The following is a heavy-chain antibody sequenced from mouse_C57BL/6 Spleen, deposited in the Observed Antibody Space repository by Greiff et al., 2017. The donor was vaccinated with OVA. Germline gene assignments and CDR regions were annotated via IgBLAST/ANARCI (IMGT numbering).Heavy chain of an antibody. J-gene: IGHJ3*01. D-gene: IGHD2-3*01. V-gene: IGHV1-26*01. CDR3: AREGGLYDGGFAY. Sequence: EVQLQQSGPELVKPGASVKISCKASGYTFTDYYMNWVKQSHGKSLEWIGDINPNNGGTSYNQKFKGKATLTVDKSSSTAYMELRSLTSEDSAVYYCAREGGLYDGGFAYWGQGTLVTVSA. CDR2: INPNNGGT. CDR1: GYTFTDYY.